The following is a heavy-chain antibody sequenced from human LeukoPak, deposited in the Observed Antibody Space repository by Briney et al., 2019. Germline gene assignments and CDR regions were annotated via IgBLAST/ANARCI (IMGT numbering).Heavy chain of an antibody. Sequence: GGSLRLSCAASGFTFSSYGMHWVRQAPGKGLEWVAVISYDGSNKYYADSVKCRFTISRDNSKNTLYLQMNSLRAEDTAVYYCAKNKHDSSGYYSAPFDYWGQGTLVTVSS. J-gene: IGHJ4*02. V-gene: IGHV3-30*18. D-gene: IGHD3-22*01. CDR1: GFTFSSYG. CDR2: ISYDGSNK. CDR3: AKNKHDSSGYYSAPFDY.